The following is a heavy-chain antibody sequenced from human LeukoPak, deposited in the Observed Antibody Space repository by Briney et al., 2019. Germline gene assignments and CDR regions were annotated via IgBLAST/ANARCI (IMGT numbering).Heavy chain of an antibody. V-gene: IGHV4-4*07. D-gene: IGHD3-22*01. CDR1: GGSVSSYY. CDR2: IYISGST. J-gene: IGHJ4*02. CDR3: ASLYYDGSGDFDY. Sequence: SETLSLTCSVSGGSVSSYYWSWIRQPAGKGLEWIGRIYISGSTYCNPSLKSRVSMSVDTSKNQFSLKLSSVTAADTAVYYCASLYYDGSGDFDYWGQGTLVTVSS.